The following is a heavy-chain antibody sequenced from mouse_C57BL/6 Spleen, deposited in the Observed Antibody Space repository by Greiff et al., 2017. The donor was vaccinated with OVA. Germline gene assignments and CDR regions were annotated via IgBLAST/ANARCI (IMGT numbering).Heavy chain of an antibody. CDR1: GFSLTSYG. J-gene: IGHJ4*01. V-gene: IGHV2-3*01. CDR3: ASYDYYAMDY. CDR2: IWGDGST. D-gene: IGHD6-5*01. Sequence: VQLQQSGPGLVAPSQSLSITCTVSGFSLTSYGVSWVRQPPGKGLEWLGVIWGDGSTNYYAALLSRLSTSKYNSNSQVFLKLNHLHTDDTAAYYCASYDYYAMDYWGQGTSVTVSS.